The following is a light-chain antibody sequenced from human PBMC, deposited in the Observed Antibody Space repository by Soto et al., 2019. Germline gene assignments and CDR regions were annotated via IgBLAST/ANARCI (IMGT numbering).Light chain of an antibody. V-gene: IGKV3-20*01. CDR1: QSVSSNY. CDR2: GAS. CDR3: QHYGSSPLT. J-gene: IGKJ4*01. Sequence: EIVLTQSPGTLSLSPGERGTLSCRASQSVSSNYLAWYQQKPGQAPRLLIYGASSRATGIPDRFSGSGSGTDFTLTISRLEPEDFALYYCQHYGSSPLTFGGGTKVEIK.